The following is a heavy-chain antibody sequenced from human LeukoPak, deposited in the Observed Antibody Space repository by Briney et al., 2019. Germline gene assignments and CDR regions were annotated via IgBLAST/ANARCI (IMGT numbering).Heavy chain of an antibody. CDR2: ITHSGST. V-gene: IGHV4-34*01. Sequence: SAALSLCYAVHGGSLSCYYWSWLRAPPGKGQEWIGVITHSGSTNYNPTLKSRVTISVDTSKNQVSLKLSTLTSADTAVYYCSKGGYYYASSGYYYWFDPWGQGTLVTVSS. CDR1: GGSLSCYY. CDR3: SKGGYYYASSGYYYWFDP. J-gene: IGHJ5*02. D-gene: IGHD3-22*01.